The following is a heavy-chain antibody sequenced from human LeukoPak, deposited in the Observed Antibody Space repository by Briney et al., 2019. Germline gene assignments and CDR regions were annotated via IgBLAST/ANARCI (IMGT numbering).Heavy chain of an antibody. CDR1: GFTFSSYG. Sequence: PGRSLRLSCAASGFTFSSYGMHWVRQAPGKGLEWVAVISYDGSNKYYADSVKGRFTISRDNSKNTLYLQMNSLRDDDMALYYCARGNSGSYSQDWFDPWGQGTLVTVSS. D-gene: IGHD1-26*01. V-gene: IGHV3-30*03. CDR2: ISYDGSNK. CDR3: ARGNSGSYSQDWFDP. J-gene: IGHJ5*02.